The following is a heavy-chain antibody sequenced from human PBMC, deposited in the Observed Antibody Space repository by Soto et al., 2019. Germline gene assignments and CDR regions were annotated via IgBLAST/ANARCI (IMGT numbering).Heavy chain of an antibody. V-gene: IGHV1-69*12. CDR1: GGTFSSYA. CDR3: ARARGYSYGYDY. J-gene: IGHJ4*02. Sequence: QVQLVQSGAEVKKPGSSVKVSCKASGGTFSSYAISWVRQAPGQGLEWMGGIIPIFGTANYAQKFQGRVXIXAXXSTSTAYMELSSLRAEDTAVYYCARARGYSYGYDYWGQGTLVTVSS. CDR2: IIPIFGTA. D-gene: IGHD5-18*01.